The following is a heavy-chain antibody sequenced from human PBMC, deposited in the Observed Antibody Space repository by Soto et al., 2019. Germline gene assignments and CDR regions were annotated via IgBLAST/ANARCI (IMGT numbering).Heavy chain of an antibody. CDR1: GGTFSSYT. CDR2: IIPILGIA. V-gene: IGHV1-69*02. J-gene: IGHJ4*02. CDR3: AFVLGVSGSNRILLDY. Sequence: SVKVSCKASGGTFSSYTISWVRQAPGQGLEWMGRIIPILGIANYAQKFQGRVTITADKSTSTAYMELSSLRSEDTAVYYCAFVLGVSGSNRILLDYRGQGTLVTASS. D-gene: IGHD3-10*01.